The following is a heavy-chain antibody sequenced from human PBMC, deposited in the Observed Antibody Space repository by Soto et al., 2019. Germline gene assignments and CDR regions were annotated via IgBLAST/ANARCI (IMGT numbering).Heavy chain of an antibody. Sequence: PSVSLRLSFVVSGFNFSASWMHWVRQAPGKGLVWVSRVNGDGSRTSYADSVKGLLTISRDNAKNTLYLQMNSLRAEDAAVYYCVTEPFDFWGQGTMVTVSS. CDR3: VTEPFDF. J-gene: IGHJ3*01. V-gene: IGHV3-74*01. CDR2: VNGDGSRT. CDR1: GFNFSASW.